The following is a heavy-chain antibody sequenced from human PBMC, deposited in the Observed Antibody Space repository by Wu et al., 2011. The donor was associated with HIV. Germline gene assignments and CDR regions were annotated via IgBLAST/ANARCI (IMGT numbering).Heavy chain of an antibody. CDR3: VRDQTPYFYDSSGYLDALDI. CDR2: ISVHDGNT. D-gene: IGHD3-22*01. V-gene: IGHV1-18*01. CDR1: GYSFTSYG. J-gene: IGHJ3*02. Sequence: QVQLVQSGXEVKKPWASVKVSCTASGYSFTSYGISWVRQIPGQGLEWMGWISVHDGNTNYAQRIQDRVAIVADTSTNIVYMELRSLTSDDTAIYYCVRDQTPYFYDSSGYLDALDIWGQGTPVTVSS.